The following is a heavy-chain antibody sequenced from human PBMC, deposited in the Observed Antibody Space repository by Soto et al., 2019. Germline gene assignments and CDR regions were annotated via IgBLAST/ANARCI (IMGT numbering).Heavy chain of an antibody. CDR3: ARDPGYCTNGVCYTGMVDY. D-gene: IGHD2-8*01. V-gene: IGHV1-18*01. Sequence: GASVKVSCKASGYTFTSYGISWVRQAPGQGLEWMGWISAYNGNTNYAQKLQGRVTMTTDTSTSTAYMELRSLRSDDTAVCYCARDPGYCTNGVCYTGMVDYWGQGTLVTVSS. J-gene: IGHJ4*02. CDR2: ISAYNGNT. CDR1: GYTFTSYG.